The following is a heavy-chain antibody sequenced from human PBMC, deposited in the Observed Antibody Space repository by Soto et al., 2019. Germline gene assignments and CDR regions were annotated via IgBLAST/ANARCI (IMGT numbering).Heavy chain of an antibody. CDR1: GFTFSSYG. CDR2: IWYDGSNK. V-gene: IGHV3-33*01. Sequence: QVQLVESGGGVVQPGRSLRLSCAASGFTFSSYGMHWVRQAPGKGLEWVAVIWYDGSNKYYADSVKGRFTISGDNSKNTLYLQMNSLRAEDTAVYYCARGGAGGQNYYSYYIDVWGKGTTVTVSS. J-gene: IGHJ6*03. CDR3: ARGGAGGQNYYSYYIDV. D-gene: IGHD3-16*01.